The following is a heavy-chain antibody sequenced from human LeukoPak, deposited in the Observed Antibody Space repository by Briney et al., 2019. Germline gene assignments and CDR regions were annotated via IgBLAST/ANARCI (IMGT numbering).Heavy chain of an antibody. J-gene: IGHJ1*01. CDR1: GFTFSSYS. Sequence: GGSLRLSCAASGFTFSSYSMNWVRQAPGRGLEWVSSITSSSAYTYYADSVKGRFTISRDNAKNSLYVQMDSLRADDTAVYYCARDRGGSYMYFQHWGKGTMVTVS. CDR3: ARDRGGSYMYFQH. CDR2: ITSSSAYT. V-gene: IGHV3-21*04. D-gene: IGHD1-26*01.